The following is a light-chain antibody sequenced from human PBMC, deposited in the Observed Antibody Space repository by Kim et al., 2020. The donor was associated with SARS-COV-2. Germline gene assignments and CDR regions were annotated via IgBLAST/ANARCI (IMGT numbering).Light chain of an antibody. CDR3: QAWDDTSAV. V-gene: IGLV3-1*01. J-gene: IGLJ3*02. CDR1: KLGTKF. CDR2: QTA. Sequence: SYELTQPPSVSLSPGQTASIACSGDKLGTKFVHWYQQKSGQSPALVIYQTARRPSGTTERFSGSLSGNTATLTIRGTQAMDEADYFCQAWDDTSAVFGGG.